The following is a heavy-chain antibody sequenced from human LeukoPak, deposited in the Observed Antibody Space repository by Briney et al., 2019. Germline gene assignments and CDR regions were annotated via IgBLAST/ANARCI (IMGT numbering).Heavy chain of an antibody. CDR1: GGSISSYY. Sequence: PSETLSLTCTVSGGSISSYYWSWIRQPPGKGLEWIGYIYYSGSTNYNPSLKSRVTISVDTSKNQFSLKLSSVTAADTAVHYCARDLLYGEVYYFDYWGQGTLVTVSS. V-gene: IGHV4-59*12. D-gene: IGHD4-17*01. CDR2: IYYSGST. CDR3: ARDLLYGEVYYFDY. J-gene: IGHJ4*02.